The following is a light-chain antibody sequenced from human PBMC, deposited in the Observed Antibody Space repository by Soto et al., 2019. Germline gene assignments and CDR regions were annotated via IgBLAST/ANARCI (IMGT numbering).Light chain of an antibody. Sequence: QSVLTQPPSVSGTPGQRVALSCSGSNSNIGSNTVNWYQQLPGAAPKLIIYSNDQRPSGVPDRFSGSRSATSASLANSGLQSEDEGNFYCAAWDESLNGLVFGGGTKVTVL. CDR1: NSNIGSNT. CDR2: SND. CDR3: AAWDESLNGLV. J-gene: IGLJ2*01. V-gene: IGLV1-44*01.